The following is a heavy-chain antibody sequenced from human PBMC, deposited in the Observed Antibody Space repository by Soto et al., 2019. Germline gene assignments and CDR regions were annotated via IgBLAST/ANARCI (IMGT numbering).Heavy chain of an antibody. CDR1: GGSFSGYY. V-gene: IGHV4-34*01. CDR3: ARGRVAARPRAFDY. J-gene: IGHJ4*02. D-gene: IGHD6-6*01. CDR2: INHSGST. Sequence: SETLSLTCAVYGGSFSGYYWSWIRQPPGKGLEWIGEINHSGSTNYNPSLKSRVTISVDTSKNQFSLKLSSVTAADTAVYYCARGRVAARPRAFDYWGQGTLVTVSS.